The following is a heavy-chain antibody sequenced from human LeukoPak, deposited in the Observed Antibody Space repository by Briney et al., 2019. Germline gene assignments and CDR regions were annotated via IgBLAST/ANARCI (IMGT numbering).Heavy chain of an antibody. V-gene: IGHV6-1*01. CDR1: GDSVPRINAG. CDR2: AYYRSKWYI. CDR3: ARGSRGGGHWFDP. D-gene: IGHD3-10*01. Sequence: SQTLSLTCAISGDSVPRINAGWSWIRQSPSRGLEWLGRAYYRSKWYIDFAPSVRNRITINPDTSKNQFSLKLSSVTAADTAVYYCARGSRGGGHWFDPWGQGTLVTVSS. J-gene: IGHJ5*02.